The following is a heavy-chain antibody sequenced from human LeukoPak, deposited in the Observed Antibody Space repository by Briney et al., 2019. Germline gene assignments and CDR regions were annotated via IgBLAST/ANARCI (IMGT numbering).Heavy chain of an antibody. J-gene: IGHJ4*02. CDR1: GFTFSTYS. CDR2: ISYSSSAI. CDR3: ARDSYGSSGYYYVSDY. D-gene: IGHD3-22*01. Sequence: KAGGSLRLSCAASGFTFSTYSMNWVRQAPGKGLEWVSYISYSSSAIYYADSVKGRFTISRDNAKNSLYLQMNSLRDEDTAVYYCARDSYGSSGYYYVSDYWGQGTLVTVSS. V-gene: IGHV3-48*02.